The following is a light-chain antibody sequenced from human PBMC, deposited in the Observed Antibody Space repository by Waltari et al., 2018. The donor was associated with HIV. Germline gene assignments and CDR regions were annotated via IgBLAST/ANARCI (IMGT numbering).Light chain of an antibody. J-gene: IGLJ3*02. CDR3: ESADDSGDHWV. CDR1: ALPKQF. Sequence: SYELTQPPSVSVSPGQTARLTCSGDALPKQFDYWYQQKAGQAPLRVIYKDDKRPSGSPDRCSVSLSGTTVTLIISGVQREDEADYYCESADDSGDHWVFGGGTKLSVL. CDR2: KDD. V-gene: IGLV3-25*03.